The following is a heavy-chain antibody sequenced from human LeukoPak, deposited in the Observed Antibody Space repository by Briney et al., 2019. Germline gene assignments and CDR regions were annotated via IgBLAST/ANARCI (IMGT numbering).Heavy chain of an antibody. J-gene: IGHJ4*02. CDR2: ISAQHGQT. D-gene: IGHD2-2*01. CDR1: GYSENFYG. CDR3: ARVHRARETGYQLLTY. Sequence: ASVKVSCKTSGYSENFYGITWVRQVAGQGLEWMGWISAQHGQTEYAPNSQDRVTMTTDTSTSTAYMELRSLRSDDTAVYYCARVHRARETGYQLLTYWGQGTLVTVSS. V-gene: IGHV1-18*01.